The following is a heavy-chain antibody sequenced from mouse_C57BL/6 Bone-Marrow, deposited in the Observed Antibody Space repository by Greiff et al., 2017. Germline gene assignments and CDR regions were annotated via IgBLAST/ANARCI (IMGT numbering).Heavy chain of an antibody. D-gene: IGHD1-1*01. CDR2: IDPSDSYT. Sequence: QVQLQQPGAELVMPGASVKLSCKASGYTFTSYWMHWVKQRPGQGLEWIGEIDPSDSYTTYNQKFKGKSTLTVDKSSSTAYMQLSSLTSEDSAVYYCARDYGTPYYAMDYWGQGTSVTVSS. CDR3: ARDYGTPYYAMDY. J-gene: IGHJ4*01. V-gene: IGHV1-69*01. CDR1: GYTFTSYW.